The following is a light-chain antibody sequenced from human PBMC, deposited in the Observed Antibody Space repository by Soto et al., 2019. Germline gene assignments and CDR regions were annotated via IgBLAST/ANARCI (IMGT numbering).Light chain of an antibody. CDR1: QSVSNS. J-gene: IGKJ1*01. Sequence: EIVMTQSPATLSVTPGERATLSCRASQSVSNSLAWYQQKPGQAPRLLIYGASTRATGIPARFSGSGSGTEFTLTISSLQSEDFAAYYCQQYNNWPPWTFGQGTKVEIK. CDR3: QQYNNWPPWT. CDR2: GAS. V-gene: IGKV3-15*01.